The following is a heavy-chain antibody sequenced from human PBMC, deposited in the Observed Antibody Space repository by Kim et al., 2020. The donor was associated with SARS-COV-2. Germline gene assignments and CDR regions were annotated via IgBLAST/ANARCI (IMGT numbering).Heavy chain of an antibody. Sequence: SETLSLTCAVYGGSFSGYYWSWIRQPPGKGLEWIGEINHSGSTNYNPSLKSRVTISVDTSKNQFSLKLSSVTAADTAVYYCAIGVGGNWYFDLWGRGTLVTVSS. V-gene: IGHV4-34*01. CDR2: INHSGST. J-gene: IGHJ2*01. CDR3: AIGVGGNWYFDL. CDR1: GGSFSGYY. D-gene: IGHD2-15*01.